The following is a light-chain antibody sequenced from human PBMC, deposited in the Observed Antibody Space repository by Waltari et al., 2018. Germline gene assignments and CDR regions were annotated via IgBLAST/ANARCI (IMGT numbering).Light chain of an antibody. V-gene: IGKV1-39*01. Sequence: RMTQSPSSLASAVGDRITIASRESQSISDYLNWYQQKPGKAPKVLIHAASNLESEVPSRFSGSGSETDFTLTISSLQPEDFETYYCQQSYSTPITFGGGTKVEIK. CDR1: QSISDY. CDR3: QQSYSTPIT. CDR2: AAS. J-gene: IGKJ4*01.